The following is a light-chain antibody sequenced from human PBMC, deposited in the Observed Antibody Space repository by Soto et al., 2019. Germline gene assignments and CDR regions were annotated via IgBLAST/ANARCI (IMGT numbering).Light chain of an antibody. J-gene: IGKJ1*01. V-gene: IGKV1-9*01. Sequence: DIQLTQSPSFLPASVGDRVTITCRASQGISNYLAWYQQKPGKAPNLLIYSASTLHTGVPSRFSGSGSGTDFTLPISGLQTEDFATYYCQQHTSSPPWTFGQGTKVEIK. CDR1: QGISNY. CDR2: SAS. CDR3: QQHTSSPPWT.